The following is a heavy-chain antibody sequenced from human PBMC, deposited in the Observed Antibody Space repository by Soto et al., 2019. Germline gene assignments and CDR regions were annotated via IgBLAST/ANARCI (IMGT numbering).Heavy chain of an antibody. D-gene: IGHD5-18*01. CDR2: INPSGST. V-gene: IGHV4-34*01. J-gene: IGHJ4*02. CDR3: ARAGYSYGSLYYFEF. Sequence: SETLSLTCAVYGGSFSGYYWTWIRQPPGTGLEWIGEINPSGSTNYNPSLKSRVTISVDTSKNQFSLQLTSVTAADTAVYYCARAGYSYGSLYYFEFGGQRRMVTVRS. CDR1: GGSFSGYY.